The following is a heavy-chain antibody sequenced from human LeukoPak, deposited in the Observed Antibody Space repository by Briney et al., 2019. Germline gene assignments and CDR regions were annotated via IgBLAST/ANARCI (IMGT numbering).Heavy chain of an antibody. CDR3: ARDQFQPTWGDIFDI. V-gene: IGHV1-18*01. CDR2: ISGYDGYT. J-gene: IGHJ3*02. CDR1: GYTFTNHG. Sequence: ASVTVSCKASGYTFTNHGISWVRQAPGQGLEWMGWISGYDGYTVYAQKLQGRVTMTTDTSTTTAYMEMRSLRSDDTAMYYCARDQFQPTWGDIFDIWGQGTMVTVSS. D-gene: IGHD7-27*01.